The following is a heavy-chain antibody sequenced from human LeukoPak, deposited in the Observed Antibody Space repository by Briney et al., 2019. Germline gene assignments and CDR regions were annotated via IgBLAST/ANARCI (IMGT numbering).Heavy chain of an antibody. CDR2: IWSDGNNR. CDR1: RFTFNSYG. CDR3: VKERGPFDAFDI. V-gene: IGHV3-33*06. Sequence: GGSLRLSCAASRFTFNSYGMHWVRQAPGKGLEWVAVIWSDGNNRFYADSVKGRFTFSRDNSKNTLSLQMNSLRAEDTAVYHCVKERGPFDAFDIWGQGTMVTVSS. J-gene: IGHJ3*02.